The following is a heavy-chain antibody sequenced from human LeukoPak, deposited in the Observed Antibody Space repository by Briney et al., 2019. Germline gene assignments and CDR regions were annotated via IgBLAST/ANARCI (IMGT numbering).Heavy chain of an antibody. V-gene: IGHV3-21*01. Sequence: PGGSLRLSCAASGFTFSSYSMNWLGQAPGKGLEWVSSISSSSSYIYYADSVKGRFTISRNNAKNSMYLQMNSARAEDTALYKCGGREYSSSPCSDYWGQGTLVTVSS. CDR1: GFTFSSYS. D-gene: IGHD6-13*01. J-gene: IGHJ4*02. CDR3: GGREYSSSPCSDY. CDR2: ISSSSSYI.